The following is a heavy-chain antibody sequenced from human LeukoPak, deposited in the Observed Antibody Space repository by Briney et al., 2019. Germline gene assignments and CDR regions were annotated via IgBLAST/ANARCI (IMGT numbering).Heavy chain of an antibody. CDR1: GYTFTGYY. J-gene: IGHJ6*03. Sequence: ASVKVSCKASGYTFTGYYMHWVRQAPGQGLEWMGWINPNNGDTHYAQKFQGTVTMTRDTSISTAYMEFSSLRSDDTAVYYCARGVAGVYFYYYMDAWGKGTTVTVSS. CDR2: INPNNGDT. V-gene: IGHV1-2*02. CDR3: ARGVAGVYFYYYMDA. D-gene: IGHD1-14*01.